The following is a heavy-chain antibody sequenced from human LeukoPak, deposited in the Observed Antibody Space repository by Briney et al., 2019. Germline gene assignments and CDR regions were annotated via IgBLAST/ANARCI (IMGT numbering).Heavy chain of an antibody. D-gene: IGHD2-2*01. CDR3: ARDSAHIVVVPVVIPPGLDNWFDP. CDR1: GFTFSSYG. J-gene: IGHJ5*02. Sequence: PGGSLRLSCAASGFTFSSYGMHWVRQAPGKGLEWVAVIWYDGSNKYYADSVKGRFTISRDDSKNTLYLQMNSLRAEDTAVYYCARDSAHIVVVPVVIPPGLDNWFDPWGQGTLVTVSS. CDR2: IWYDGSNK. V-gene: IGHV3-33*01.